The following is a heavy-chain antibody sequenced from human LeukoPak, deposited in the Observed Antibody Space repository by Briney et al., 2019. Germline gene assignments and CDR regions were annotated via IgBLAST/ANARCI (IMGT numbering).Heavy chain of an antibody. CDR1: GYTFTGYY. V-gene: IGHV1-2*02. CDR2: INPNSGGT. J-gene: IGHJ4*02. Sequence: GASVKVSCEASGYTFTGYYMHWVRQAPGQGLEWMGRINPNSGGTNYAQKFQGRVNMTRDTSINTAYMELSRLRSDDTAVYYCARADDITIFGVVEGTFDYWGQGTLVAVSS. CDR3: ARADDITIFGVVEGTFDY. D-gene: IGHD3-3*01.